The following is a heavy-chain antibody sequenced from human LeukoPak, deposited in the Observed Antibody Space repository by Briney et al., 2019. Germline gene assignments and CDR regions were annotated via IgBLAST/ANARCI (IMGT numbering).Heavy chain of an antibody. D-gene: IGHD4-17*01. CDR1: GLTVSSNY. Sequence: GGSLRLSCAASGLTVSSNYMNWVRQAPGKGLEWVSVIHSGGSTYYADSVKGRFTISRDNSKNTLYLQMNSLRAEDTAVYYCGRSLYGAYIDYWGQGTLVTVSS. J-gene: IGHJ4*02. V-gene: IGHV3-53*01. CDR3: GRSLYGAYIDY. CDR2: IHSGGST.